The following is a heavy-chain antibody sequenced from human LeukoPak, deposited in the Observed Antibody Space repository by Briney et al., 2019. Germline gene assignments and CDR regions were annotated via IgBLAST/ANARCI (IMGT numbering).Heavy chain of an antibody. J-gene: IGHJ4*02. CDR1: GYTFTGYY. D-gene: IGHD6-13*01. CDR2: ISAYNGNT. CDR3: ARDVGDSSSDY. Sequence: ASVKVSCKASGYTFTGYYMHWVRQAPGQGLEWMGWISAYNGNTNYAQKLQGRVTMTTDTSTSTAYMELRSLRSDDTAVYYCARDVGDSSSDYWGQGTLVTVPS. V-gene: IGHV1-18*01.